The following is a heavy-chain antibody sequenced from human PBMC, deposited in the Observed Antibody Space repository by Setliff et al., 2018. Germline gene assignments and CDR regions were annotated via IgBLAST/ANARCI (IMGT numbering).Heavy chain of an antibody. CDR2: IYPGNADT. Sequence: PGESLKTSCKGSGYSFSNFWIGWVRQMPGKGLEWMGTIYPGNADTRYSPSFQGQVTISTDTSINTAFLQWNNLKASDTAVYYCARRGERFFNWFDPWGQGTLVTVSS. V-gene: IGHV5-51*01. J-gene: IGHJ5*02. CDR1: GYSFSNFW. CDR3: ARRGERFFNWFDP. D-gene: IGHD2-21*01.